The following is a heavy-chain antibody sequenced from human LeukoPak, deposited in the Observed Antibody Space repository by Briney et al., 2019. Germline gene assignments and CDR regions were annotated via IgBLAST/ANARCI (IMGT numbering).Heavy chain of an antibody. CDR1: GYTFTSNY. CDR3: ATDLGLVTDYFDY. J-gene: IGHJ4*02. D-gene: IGHD5/OR15-5a*01. Sequence: ASVKVSCKASGYTFTSNYIHWVRQAPGKGLEWMGGFDPEDGETIYAQKFQGRVTMTEDTSTDTAYMELSSLRSEDTAVYYCATDLGLVTDYFDYWGQGTLVTVSS. V-gene: IGHV1-24*01. CDR2: FDPEDGET.